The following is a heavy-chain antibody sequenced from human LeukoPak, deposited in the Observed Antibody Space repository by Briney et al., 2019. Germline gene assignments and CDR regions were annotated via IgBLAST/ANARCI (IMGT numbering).Heavy chain of an antibody. CDR1: GGSISNYY. CDR2: INTSGCT. CDR3: ARGRAVAEY. D-gene: IGHD6-19*01. J-gene: IGHJ4*02. Sequence: PSETLSLTCTVSGGSISNYYWSWIRQPAGKGLEWIGRINTSGCTNYNPSLKSRVTMSADTSKNQFSLQLSSVTATDTAVYYCARGRAVAEYWGQGILVTVSS. V-gene: IGHV4-4*07.